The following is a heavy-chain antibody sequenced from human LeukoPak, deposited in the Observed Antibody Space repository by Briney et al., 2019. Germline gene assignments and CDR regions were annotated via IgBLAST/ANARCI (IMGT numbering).Heavy chain of an antibody. CDR2: ISGDGGST. J-gene: IGHJ4*02. Sequence: GGSLRLSCAASGLTFDDYAMHWVRQAPGKGLEWVSLISGDGGSTYYADSVKGRFTISRDNSKNSLYLQMNSLRTEDTALYYCAKVGYCGGDCGFDYWGQGTLVTVSS. CDR1: GLTFDDYA. CDR3: AKVGYCGGDCGFDY. D-gene: IGHD2-21*02. V-gene: IGHV3-43*02.